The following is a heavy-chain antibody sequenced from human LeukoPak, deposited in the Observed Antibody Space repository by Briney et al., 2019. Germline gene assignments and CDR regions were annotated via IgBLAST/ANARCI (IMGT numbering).Heavy chain of an antibody. Sequence: SETLSLTCAVYGGSFSGYYWSWIRQPPGKGLEWIGEINHSGSTNYNPSLKSRVTISVDTSKNQFSLKLSSVTAADTAVYYCARGCGYSYGYYYYYGMDVWGQGTTVTVSS. CDR3: ARGCGYSYGYYYYYGMDV. CDR2: INHSGST. D-gene: IGHD5-18*01. CDR1: GGSFSGYY. J-gene: IGHJ6*02. V-gene: IGHV4-34*01.